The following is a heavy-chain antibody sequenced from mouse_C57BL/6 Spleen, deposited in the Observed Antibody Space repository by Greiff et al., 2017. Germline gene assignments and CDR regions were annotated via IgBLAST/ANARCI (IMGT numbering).Heavy chain of an antibody. J-gene: IGHJ3*01. Sequence: EVQGVESGGDLVKPGGSLKLSCAASGFTFSSYGMSWVRQTPDKRLEWVATISSGGSYTYYPDSVKGRFTISRDNAKNTLYLQMSSLKSEDTAMDYCARHLTTVPWFAYWGQGTLLTVSA. CDR1: GFTFSSYG. CDR3: ARHLTTVPWFAY. D-gene: IGHD1-1*01. CDR2: ISSGGSYT. V-gene: IGHV5-6*01.